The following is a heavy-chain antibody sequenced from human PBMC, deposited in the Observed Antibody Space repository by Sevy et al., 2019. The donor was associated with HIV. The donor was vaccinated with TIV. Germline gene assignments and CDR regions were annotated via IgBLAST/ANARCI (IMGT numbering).Heavy chain of an antibody. Sequence: GGSLRLSCAASGFTFSDYYMSWIRQAPGKGLEWVSYISSSSSYTNYADSVKGRFTISRDNAKNSLYLQMNSLRAEDTAVYYCARELGDGWFDPWGQGTLVTVSS. CDR3: ARELGDGWFDP. D-gene: IGHD1-26*01. CDR1: GFTFSDYY. J-gene: IGHJ5*02. CDR2: ISSSSSYT. V-gene: IGHV3-11*06.